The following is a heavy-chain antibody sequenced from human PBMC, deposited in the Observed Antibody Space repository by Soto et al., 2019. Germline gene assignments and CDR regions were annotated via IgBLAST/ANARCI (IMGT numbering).Heavy chain of an antibody. Sequence: GGSLRLSCAASGFTFSSYWMSWVRQAPRKGLEWVANIKQDGSEKYYVDSVKGRFTISRDNAKNSLYLQMNSLRAEDTAVYYCARDWSYSGYDDDSYGMDVWGQGTTVTVS. CDR2: IKQDGSEK. CDR1: GFTFSSYW. D-gene: IGHD5-12*01. J-gene: IGHJ6*02. V-gene: IGHV3-7*05. CDR3: ARDWSYSGYDDDSYGMDV.